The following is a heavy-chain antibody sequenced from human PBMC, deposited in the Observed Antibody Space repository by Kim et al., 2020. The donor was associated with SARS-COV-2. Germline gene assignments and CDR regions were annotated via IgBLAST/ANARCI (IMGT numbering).Heavy chain of an antibody. Sequence: GVSLRLSCAASGFNFRSTWMTWVRQAPGGGLEWLGRIKSQRDGGTTDYATAVAGRFTISRDDFKDTLHLQMNYLKVDDSGVYYCATGGGWVQYVGDWGRG. V-gene: IGHV3-15*01. D-gene: IGHD3-10*01. CDR1: GFNFRSTW. CDR2: IKSQRDGGTT. CDR3: ATGGGWVQYVGD. J-gene: IGHJ4*01.